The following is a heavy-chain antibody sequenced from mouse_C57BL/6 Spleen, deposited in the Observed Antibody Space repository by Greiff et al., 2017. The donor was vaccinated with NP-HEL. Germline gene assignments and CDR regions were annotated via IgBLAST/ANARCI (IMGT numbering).Heavy chain of an antibody. V-gene: IGHV2-6*03. Sequence: QVHVKQSGPGLVAPSQSLSITCTVSGFSLTSYGVHWVRQPPGKGLEWLVVIWSDGSTTYNSALKSRLSISKDNSNSQVFLKMNSLQTDDTAMYYCARLDSSGFPWFAYWGQGTLVTVSA. D-gene: IGHD3-2*02. CDR3: ARLDSSGFPWFAY. CDR2: IWSDGST. J-gene: IGHJ3*01. CDR1: GFSLTSYG.